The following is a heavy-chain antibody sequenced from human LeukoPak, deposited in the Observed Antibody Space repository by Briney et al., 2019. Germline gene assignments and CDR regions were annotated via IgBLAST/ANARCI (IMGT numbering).Heavy chain of an antibody. J-gene: IGHJ6*03. V-gene: IGHV3-66*02. CDR1: GFTVSSNY. CDR2: IYSGGST. D-gene: IGHD2-2*01. CDR3: AGVVGYCSSTSCYYYYYYYMDV. Sequence: GGSLRLSCAASGFTVSSNYMSWVRQAPGKGLEWVSVIYSGGSTYYADSVKGRFTISRDNSKNTLYLQMNSLRAEDTAVYYCAGVVGYCSSTSCYYYYYYYMDVWGKGTTVTVSS.